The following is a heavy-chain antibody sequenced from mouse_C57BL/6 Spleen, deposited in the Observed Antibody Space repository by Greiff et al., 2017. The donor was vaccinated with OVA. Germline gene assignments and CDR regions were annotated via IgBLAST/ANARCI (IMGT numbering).Heavy chain of an antibody. Sequence: VQLQQPGAELVRPGTSVKLSCKASGYTFTSYWMHWVKQRPGQGLEWIGVIDPSDSYPNYNQKFKGKATLTVDPSSSTAYMQLSSLTSEDSAVYYGARGITTVVAHYFDYWGQGTTLTVSS. D-gene: IGHD1-1*01. V-gene: IGHV1-59*01. CDR1: GYTFTSYW. J-gene: IGHJ2*01. CDR3: ARGITTVVAHYFDY. CDR2: IDPSDSYP.